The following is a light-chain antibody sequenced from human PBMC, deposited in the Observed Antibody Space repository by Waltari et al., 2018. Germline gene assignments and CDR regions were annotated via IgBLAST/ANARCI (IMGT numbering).Light chain of an antibody. CDR3: QQYFSSPLT. V-gene: IGKV4-1*01. CDR2: WAS. Sequence: DIMMTQSTDTVPVNLGERETKNCKSSESVLYSSNNKDNLAWYQQKPGQSPKLLISWASTREDGVPDRFSGSGSGTDFTLTISSLQAEDVAIYYCQQYFSSPLTFGQGTRLEIK. CDR1: ESVLYSSNNKDN. J-gene: IGKJ5*01.